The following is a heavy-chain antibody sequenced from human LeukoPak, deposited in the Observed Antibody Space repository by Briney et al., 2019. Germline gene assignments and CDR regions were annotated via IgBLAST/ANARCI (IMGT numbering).Heavy chain of an antibody. CDR3: ARDSRVKVTYYDFWSGYYIPEYYFDY. J-gene: IGHJ4*02. CDR1: GFTFSSYA. D-gene: IGHD3-3*01. Sequence: PGGSLRLSCAASGFTFSSYAMSWVRQAPGKGLEWVSAISGSGGSTYYADSVKGRFTISRDNSKNTLYLQMNSLRAEDTAVYYCARDSRVKVTYYDFWSGYYIPEYYFDYWGQGTLVTVSS. V-gene: IGHV3-23*01. CDR2: ISGSGGST.